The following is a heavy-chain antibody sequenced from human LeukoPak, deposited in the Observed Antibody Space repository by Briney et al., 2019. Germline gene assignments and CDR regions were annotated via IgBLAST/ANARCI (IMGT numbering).Heavy chain of an antibody. CDR1: GYTLTELS. V-gene: IGHV1-24*01. J-gene: IGHJ4*02. D-gene: IGHD2-2*01. Sequence: GASVKVSCKVSGYTLTELSMHWVRQAPGKGLEWMGGFDPEDGETIYAQKFQGRVTMTEDTSTDTAYMELSSLRSEDTAVYYCATGWVVPAAPLFDYWGQGTLVTVSS. CDR2: FDPEDGET. CDR3: ATGWVVPAAPLFDY.